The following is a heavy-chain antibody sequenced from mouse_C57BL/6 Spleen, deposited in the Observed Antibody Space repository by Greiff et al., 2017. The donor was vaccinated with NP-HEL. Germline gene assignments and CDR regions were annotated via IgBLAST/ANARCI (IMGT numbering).Heavy chain of an antibody. CDR2: ISYDGSN. V-gene: IGHV3-6*01. J-gene: IGHJ2*01. Sequence: EVKLLESGPGLVKPSQSLSLTCSVTGYSITSGYYWNWIRQFPGNKLEWMGYISYDGSNNYNPSLKNRISITRDTSKNQFFLKLNSVTTEDTATYYCARDRGYYYGSSPYYFDYWGQGTTLTVSS. CDR1: GYSITSGYY. CDR3: ARDRGYYYGSSPYYFDY. D-gene: IGHD1-1*01.